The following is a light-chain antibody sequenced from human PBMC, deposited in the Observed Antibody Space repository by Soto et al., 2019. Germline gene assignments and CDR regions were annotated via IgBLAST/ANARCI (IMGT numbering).Light chain of an antibody. CDR3: QQYNNRPPIT. Sequence: EIVMTQSPVTLSVSPGESATLSCRASQSVGSNLAWYQQRPGQAPRLLIYGASTRATGIPVRFSGSGSGTEFTLTISGLQSEDFGVYLCQQYNNRPPITFGQGTLLEIK. J-gene: IGKJ5*01. CDR1: QSVGSN. CDR2: GAS. V-gene: IGKV3D-15*01.